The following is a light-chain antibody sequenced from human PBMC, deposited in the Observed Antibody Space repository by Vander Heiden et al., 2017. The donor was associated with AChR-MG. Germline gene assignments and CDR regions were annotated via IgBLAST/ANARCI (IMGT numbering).Light chain of an antibody. CDR3: RQSLQTPYA. CDR2: LGS. CDR1: QSLLHSNGYNY. Sequence: DIVMTQSPLSLPVTPGEPASISCRSSQSLLHSNGYNYLDWYLQKPGQSPQLLIYLGSNRASGVPDRFSGSGSGTDFTLKISRVDAEDVGVYYCRQSLQTPYAFGQGTKLEI. V-gene: IGKV2-28*01. J-gene: IGKJ2*01.